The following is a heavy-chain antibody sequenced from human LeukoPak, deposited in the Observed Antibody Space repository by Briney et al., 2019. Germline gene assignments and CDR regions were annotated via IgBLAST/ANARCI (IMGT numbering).Heavy chain of an antibody. CDR1: GGSISSSSYY. CDR3: AREVGRGYTYGSNF. CDR2: IYYSGIT. V-gene: IGHV4-39*02. D-gene: IGHD5-18*01. Sequence: PSETLSLTCTVSGGSISSSSYYWGWIRRPPGKGLEWIGSIYYSGITYYNPSLKSRVTISVDTSKNQFSLKLSSVTAADTAVYYCAREVGRGYTYGSNFWGQGTLVTVSS. J-gene: IGHJ4*02.